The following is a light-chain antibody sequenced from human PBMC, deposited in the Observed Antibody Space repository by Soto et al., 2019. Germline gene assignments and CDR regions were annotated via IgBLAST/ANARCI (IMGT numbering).Light chain of an antibody. CDR2: LSSDGSH. CDR1: SGHSSYA. J-gene: IGLJ2*01. V-gene: IGLV4-69*01. Sequence: QPVLTQSPSASASLGASVKLTCTLSSGHSSYAIAWHQQQPEKGPRYLMKLSSDGSHSKGDGIPDRFSGSSSGAERYLTISSLQSEDKADYYCQTWDTGARVVFGGGTKLTVL. CDR3: QTWDTGARVV.